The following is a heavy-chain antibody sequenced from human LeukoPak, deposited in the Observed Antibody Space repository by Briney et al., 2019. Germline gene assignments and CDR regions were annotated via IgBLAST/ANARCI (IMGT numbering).Heavy chain of an antibody. CDR2: ISGSGGST. D-gene: IGHD5-18*01. CDR3: AESRRYSYGYRFDY. J-gene: IGHJ4*02. Sequence: QAGGSLRLSCAASGFTFSSYAMSWVRQAPGKGLEWVSAISGSGGSTYYADSVKGRFTISRDNSKNTLYLQMNGLRAEDTAVYYCAESRRYSYGYRFDYWGQGTLVTVSS. V-gene: IGHV3-23*01. CDR1: GFTFSSYA.